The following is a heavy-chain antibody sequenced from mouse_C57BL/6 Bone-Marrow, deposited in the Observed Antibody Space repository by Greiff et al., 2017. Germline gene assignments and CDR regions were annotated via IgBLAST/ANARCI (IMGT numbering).Heavy chain of an antibody. V-gene: IGHV1-55*01. CDR1: GYTFTSYW. J-gene: IGHJ2*01. D-gene: IGHD1-1*01. Sequence: VQLQQPGAELVKPGASVKMSCKASGYTFTSYWITWVKQRPGQGLEWIGDINPGSGSTNYNEKFKSKATLTVDTSTSTAYMQLSSLTSEASAVYDCASTRLRIDYWGQGTALTVSA. CDR2: INPGSGST. CDR3: ASTRLRIDY.